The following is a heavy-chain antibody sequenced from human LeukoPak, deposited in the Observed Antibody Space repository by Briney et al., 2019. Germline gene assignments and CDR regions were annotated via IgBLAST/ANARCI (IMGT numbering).Heavy chain of an antibody. V-gene: IGHV3-53*01. CDR3: ARESYGGA. D-gene: IGHD1-26*01. Sequence: PGGSLRLSCAASGFTVTSNSMSWFRQAPGKGLEWVSVIYSSGSTHFADSVKGRFSISRDNSKNTLYLLMSSLRLEDTAVYYCARESYGGAWGQGTLVTVSS. CDR1: GFTVTSNS. CDR2: IYSSGST. J-gene: IGHJ4*02.